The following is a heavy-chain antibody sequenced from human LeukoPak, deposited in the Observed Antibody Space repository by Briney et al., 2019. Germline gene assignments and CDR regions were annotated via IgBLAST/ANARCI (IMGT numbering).Heavy chain of an antibody. CDR2: INYSGTT. Sequence: PSETLSLTCTASGGSISSSGYYWGWIRQPPGKGLEWIASINYSGTTYYNPSHKSRVTISVDTSKNQFSLKLSSVTAADTAVYYCAREFYYDSSGYLYYYYGMDVWGQGTTVAVSS. CDR1: GGSISSSGYY. CDR3: AREFYYDSSGYLYYYYGMDV. D-gene: IGHD3-22*01. V-gene: IGHV4-39*07. J-gene: IGHJ6*02.